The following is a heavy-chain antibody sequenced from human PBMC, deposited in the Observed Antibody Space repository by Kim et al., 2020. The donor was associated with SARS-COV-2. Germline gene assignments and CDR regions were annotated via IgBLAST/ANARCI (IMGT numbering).Heavy chain of an antibody. D-gene: IGHD1-26*01. V-gene: IGHV4-39*01. CDR3: ARLSGSYYDY. J-gene: IGHJ4*02. CDR1: GGSISSSSYY. Sequence: SETLSLTCTVSGGSISSSSYYWGWIRQPPGKGLEWIGSIYYSGSTYYNPSLKSRVTISVDTSKNQFSLKLSSVTAADTAVYYCARLSGSYYDYWGQGTLVTVSS. CDR2: IYYSGST.